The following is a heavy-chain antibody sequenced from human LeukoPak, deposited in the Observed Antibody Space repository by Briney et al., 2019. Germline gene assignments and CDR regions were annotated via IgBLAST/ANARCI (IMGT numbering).Heavy chain of an antibody. J-gene: IGHJ6*02. CDR1: GFTFSSYW. CDR2: IKQDGSEK. Sequence: GGSLRLSCAASGFTFSSYWMSWVRQAPGKGLEWVANIKQDGSEKCYVDSVKGRFTISRDNAKNSLYLQMNSLRAEDTAVYYCARVGTTVTPRYYYYYYGMDVWGQETTVTVSS. V-gene: IGHV3-7*03. CDR3: ARVGTTVTPRYYYYYYGMDV. D-gene: IGHD4-11*01.